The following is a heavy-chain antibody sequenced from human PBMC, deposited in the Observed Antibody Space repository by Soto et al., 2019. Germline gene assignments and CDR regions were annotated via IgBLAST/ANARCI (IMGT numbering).Heavy chain of an antibody. D-gene: IGHD3-3*02. CDR1: GLSFSSYA. V-gene: IGHV3-23*01. CDR2: ISGSGGST. Sequence: GSLRLSGAASGLSFSSYAMTWVRQAPGKGLEWVSAISGSGGSTYHADSVKGRFTISRDNSKNTLYLQMNSLRAEDTAVYYCAKDFSFNYYYMDVWGTGTTVTVSS. CDR3: AKDFSFNYYYMDV. J-gene: IGHJ6*03.